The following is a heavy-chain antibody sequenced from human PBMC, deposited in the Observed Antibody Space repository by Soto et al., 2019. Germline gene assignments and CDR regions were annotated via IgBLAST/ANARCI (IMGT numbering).Heavy chain of an antibody. Sequence: QVQLVQSGAEVKKPGASVKVSCKASGYTFNRYGIIWVRQAPGQELEWMGWISAYNGNTNFAQKFQGRVTMTTDTSTSTAEMELRSLRSDDTAVYYCAREGYYGSGSADYWGQGTLVTVSS. J-gene: IGHJ4*02. CDR2: ISAYNGNT. D-gene: IGHD3-10*01. CDR3: AREGYYGSGSADY. V-gene: IGHV1-18*01. CDR1: GYTFNRYG.